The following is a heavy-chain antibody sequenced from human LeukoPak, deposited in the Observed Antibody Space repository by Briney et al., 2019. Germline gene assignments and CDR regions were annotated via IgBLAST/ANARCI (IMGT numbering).Heavy chain of an antibody. CDR3: AKDRGRWELRRLFDY. CDR2: ISGSGGST. CDR1: GFTFRSYA. J-gene: IGHJ4*02. D-gene: IGHD1-26*01. V-gene: IGHV3-23*01. Sequence: GGSLRLSCAASGFTFRSYAMSWVRQAPGKGLEWVSDISGSGGSTSYASSVKGRLTTSTHTSKNTLYLQMNSLRAEDTAVYYCAKDRGRWELRRLFDYWGQGTLVTVSS.